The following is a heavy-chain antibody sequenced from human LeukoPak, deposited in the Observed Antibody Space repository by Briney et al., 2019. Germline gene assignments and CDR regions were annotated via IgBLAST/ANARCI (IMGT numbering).Heavy chain of an antibody. D-gene: IGHD3-22*01. CDR2: IWYDGSNK. J-gene: IGHJ4*02. CDR3: AKDADYYDSSGYFDY. CDR1: GFTFSSYG. Sequence: GGSLRLSCAASGFTFSSYGMHWVRQAPGKGLEWVAVIWYDGSNKYYADSVKGRFTISSDNSKNTLYLQMNSLRAEDTAVYYCAKDADYYDSSGYFDYWGQGTLVTVSS. V-gene: IGHV3-33*06.